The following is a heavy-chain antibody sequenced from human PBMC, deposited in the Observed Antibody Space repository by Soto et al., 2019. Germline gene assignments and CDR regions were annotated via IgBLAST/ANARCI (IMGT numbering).Heavy chain of an antibody. CDR2: INHSGST. J-gene: IGHJ6*03. CDR1: GGSFSGYY. V-gene: IGHV4-34*01. CDR3: ARVGSSSWYGPPIYYYYYMAV. D-gene: IGHD6-13*01. Sequence: SETLSLTCAVYGGSFSGYYWSWIRQPPGKGLEWIGEINHSGSTNYNPSLKSRVTISVDTSKNQFSLKLSSVTAADTAVYYCARVGSSSWYGPPIYYYYYMAVWVKGTTVTVSS.